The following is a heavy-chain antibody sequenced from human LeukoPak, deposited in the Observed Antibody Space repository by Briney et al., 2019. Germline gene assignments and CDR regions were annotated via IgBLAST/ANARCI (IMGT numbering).Heavy chain of an antibody. Sequence: PGGSLRLSCAASGFTFSDYYMSWIRQAPGKGLEWVSYVSSSGSTIYYADSVKGRFTISRDNAKNSLYLQMNSLRAEDTAVYYCARRLVIIDQYYFDYWGQGTLVTVSS. J-gene: IGHJ4*02. CDR1: GFTFSDYY. V-gene: IGHV3-11*04. CDR2: VSSSGSTI. D-gene: IGHD3-9*01. CDR3: ARRLVIIDQYYFDY.